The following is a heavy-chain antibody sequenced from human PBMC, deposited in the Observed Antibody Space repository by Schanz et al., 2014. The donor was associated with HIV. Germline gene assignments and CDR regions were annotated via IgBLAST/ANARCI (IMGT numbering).Heavy chain of an antibody. D-gene: IGHD1-26*01. Sequence: QVQLVQSGAEVKRPGASLKVSCKASGYPFLDYYIHWMRQAPRQGLEWMGGINPANGATKYAQKFCDRVTLTRDTSISTLYMELSRLRSDDTALYYCARETSGNSYNWIDSWGQGTLVTVSS. CDR3: ARETSGNSYNWIDS. CDR1: GYPFLDYY. V-gene: IGHV1-2*02. J-gene: IGHJ5*01. CDR2: INPANGAT.